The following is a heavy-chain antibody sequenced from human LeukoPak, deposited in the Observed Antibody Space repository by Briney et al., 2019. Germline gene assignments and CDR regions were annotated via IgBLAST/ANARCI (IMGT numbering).Heavy chain of an antibody. J-gene: IGHJ4*02. CDR3: ARGCYYERSGYCPFDY. CDR2: ISGSGGST. Sequence: GGSLRLSCAASGFTFSSYAMSWVRQAPGKAPEWVSGISGSGGSTYSADSVKGRFTISRDNSKNTLYLQMNSLRADDTAVYYCARGCYYERSGYCPFDYWGPGTLVTVSS. CDR1: GFTFSSYA. V-gene: IGHV3-23*01. D-gene: IGHD3-22*01.